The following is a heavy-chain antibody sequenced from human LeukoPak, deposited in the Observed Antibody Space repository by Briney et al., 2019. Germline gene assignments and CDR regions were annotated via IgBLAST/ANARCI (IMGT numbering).Heavy chain of an antibody. CDR2: INQGGSQK. CDR1: GFTFSSYW. J-gene: IGHJ4*02. V-gene: IGHV3-7*01. Sequence: GGSLRLSCAASGFTFSSYWMSWVRQAPGKGLEWVANINQGGSQKHYVDSVKGRLTISRDNAKNLLYLQMDGLRAEDTAVYYCAGGPGFLIDCWGQGSLVTVSS. D-gene: IGHD3-3*01. CDR3: AGGPGFLIDC.